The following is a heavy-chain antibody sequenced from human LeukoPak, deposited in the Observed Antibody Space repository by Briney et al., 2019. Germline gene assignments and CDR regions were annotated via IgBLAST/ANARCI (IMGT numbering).Heavy chain of an antibody. CDR2: IYHSGST. D-gene: IGHD1-26*01. Sequence: SETLSLTCAVSGGSISSGGYSWSWIRQPPGKGLEWIGYIYHSGSTYYNPSLKSRVTISVDRSKNQFSLKLSSVTAADTAVYYCARGEWELPLDYWGQGTLVTVSS. CDR3: ARGEWELPLDY. V-gene: IGHV4-30-2*01. J-gene: IGHJ4*02. CDR1: GGSISSGGYS.